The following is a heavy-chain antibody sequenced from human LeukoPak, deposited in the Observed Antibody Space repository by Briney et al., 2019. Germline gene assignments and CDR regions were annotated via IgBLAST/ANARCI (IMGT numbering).Heavy chain of an antibody. CDR3: VRNRGWYALDM. CDR1: RFTFSDYW. CDR2: INNNENQK. Sequence: PGGTLTLSCTASRFTFSDYWMTWVRQAPGQGLEWVANINNNENQKQYVYFMKGRFTIVSDNTKNSMFLQLTGLSADNTGFYYAVRNRGWYALDMWGQGTMVTVSS. J-gene: IGHJ3*02. V-gene: IGHV3-7*01. D-gene: IGHD6-19*01.